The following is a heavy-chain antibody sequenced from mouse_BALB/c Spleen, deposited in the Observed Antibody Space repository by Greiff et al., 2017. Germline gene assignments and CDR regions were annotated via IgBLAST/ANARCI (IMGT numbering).Heavy chain of an antibody. CDR3: ARFDGYYGGFAY. CDR2: IWAGGST. Sequence: VKLQESGPGLVAPSQSLSITCTVSGFSLTSYGVHWVRQPPGKGLEWLGVIWAGGSTNYNSALMSRLSISKDNSKSQVFLKMNSLQTDDTAMYYCARFDGYYGGFAYWGQGTLVTVSA. CDR1: GFSLTSYG. J-gene: IGHJ3*01. V-gene: IGHV2-9*02. D-gene: IGHD2-3*01.